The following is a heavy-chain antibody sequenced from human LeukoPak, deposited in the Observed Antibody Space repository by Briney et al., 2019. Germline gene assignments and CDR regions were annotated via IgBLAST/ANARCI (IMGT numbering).Heavy chain of an antibody. J-gene: IGHJ4*02. D-gene: IGHD3-22*01. V-gene: IGHV1-18*01. CDR2: ISAYNGNT. Sequence: ASVKVSCKASGYTFTSYGISWVRQAPGQGPEWMGWISAYNGNTNYAQKLQGRVTMTTDTSTSTAYMELRSLRSDDTAVYYCARDGTPAGDSSGYYLYYWGQGTLVTVSS. CDR3: ARDGTPAGDSSGYYLYY. CDR1: GYTFTSYG.